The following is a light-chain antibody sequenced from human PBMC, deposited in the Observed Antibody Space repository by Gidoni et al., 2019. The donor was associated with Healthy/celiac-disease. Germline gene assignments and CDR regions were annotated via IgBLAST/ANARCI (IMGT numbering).Light chain of an antibody. CDR1: QSISSY. CDR2: AAS. V-gene: IGKV1-39*01. CDR3: QQSYSTPYT. Sequence: DIQMTQPPSSLSASVGDRVTIPCRASQSISSYLNWYQQKPGTAPKLLIYAASSLQSGVPSRFSGSGSGTDFTLTISSLQPEDFSTYYCQQSYSTPYTFGQGTKLEIK. J-gene: IGKJ2*01.